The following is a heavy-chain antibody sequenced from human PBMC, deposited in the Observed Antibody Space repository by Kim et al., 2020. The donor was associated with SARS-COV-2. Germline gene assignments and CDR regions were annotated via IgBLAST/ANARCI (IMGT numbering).Heavy chain of an antibody. J-gene: IGHJ1*01. CDR3: AKGGSRYTANQLHH. D-gene: IGHD3-9*01. CDR1: GFTFGSYA. CDR2: ISGSGDVS. Sequence: GGSLRLSCEASGFTFGSYAMNWVRHAPGTGLEWVSSISGSGDVSYYADSVKGRFTISRDSSKNTMYLQMNSLRTEDTAVYFCAKGGSRYTANQLHHWGQG. V-gene: IGHV3-23*01.